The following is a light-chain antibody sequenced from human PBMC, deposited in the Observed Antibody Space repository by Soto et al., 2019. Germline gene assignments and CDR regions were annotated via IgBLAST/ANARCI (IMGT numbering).Light chain of an antibody. CDR2: DAS. Sequence: TQSPSTLSASVGDRVTITCRASQSISSWLAWYQQKPGKAPKLLIYDASSLESGVPSRFSGSGSGTEFTLTISSLQPDDFATYYCQQYNSYPWTFGQGTKVEIK. J-gene: IGKJ1*01. CDR3: QQYNSYPWT. V-gene: IGKV1-5*01. CDR1: QSISSW.